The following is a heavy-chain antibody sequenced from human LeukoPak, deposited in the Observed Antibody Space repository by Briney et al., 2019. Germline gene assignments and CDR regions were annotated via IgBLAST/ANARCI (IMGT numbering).Heavy chain of an antibody. CDR2: ISSSGRTI. D-gene: IGHD1-26*01. J-gene: IGHJ4*02. V-gene: IGHV3-48*03. CDR1: GFTFSSYE. Sequence: GGSLRLSCAASGFTFSSYEMNWVRQAPGKGLGWVAYISSSGRTIYYADSVKGRFTISRDNAKNSLYLQMNSLRAEDTAVYNCARGGSYYSFDYWGQGTLVTVSS. CDR3: ARGGSYYSFDY.